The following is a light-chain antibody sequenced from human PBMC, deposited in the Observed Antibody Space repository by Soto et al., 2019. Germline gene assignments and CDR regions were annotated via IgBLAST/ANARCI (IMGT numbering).Light chain of an antibody. Sequence: QSALTQPASISGSPGQSIAISCTGTSSDVGAYNYVSWYQQHPGKAPKLMIFDVTNRPSGVSTRFSGSKSGDTASLTISGLQAEDETDYYSSSYTTSSTQVFGGGTQLTVL. V-gene: IGLV2-14*03. J-gene: IGLJ2*01. CDR1: SSDVGAYNY. CDR3: SSYTTSSTQV. CDR2: DVT.